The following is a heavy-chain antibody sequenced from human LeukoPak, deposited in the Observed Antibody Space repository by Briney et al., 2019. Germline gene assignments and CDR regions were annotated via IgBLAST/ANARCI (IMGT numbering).Heavy chain of an antibody. J-gene: IGHJ6*02. V-gene: IGHV4-38-2*02. CDR2: IFHTGDT. CDR3: ASELGTSYYYYYGMDV. D-gene: IGHD1-26*01. CDR1: GSSINSLYY. Sequence: SETLSLTCTVSGSSINSLYYWGWVRPTPGKGLEWMGGIFHTGDTQYNPSLKSRLTISLDSSKRHFSLRLTSVTAADTAVYYCASELGTSYYYYYGMDVWGQGTTVTVSS.